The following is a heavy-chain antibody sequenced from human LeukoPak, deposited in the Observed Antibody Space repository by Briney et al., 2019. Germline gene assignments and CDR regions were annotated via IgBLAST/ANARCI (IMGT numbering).Heavy chain of an antibody. J-gene: IGHJ4*02. CDR1: GVTFSIYA. Sequence: SVKFSCKASGVTFSIYAISWVRQAPGQGIEWMGGIIPIFGTANYAQKFQGRVTITADESTSTAYMELSSLRSEDTAVYYCARGAVGGYSGYDPDREGYYFDYWGQGTLVTVSP. V-gene: IGHV1-69*01. D-gene: IGHD5-12*01. CDR3: ARGAVGGYSGYDPDREGYYFDY. CDR2: IIPIFGTA.